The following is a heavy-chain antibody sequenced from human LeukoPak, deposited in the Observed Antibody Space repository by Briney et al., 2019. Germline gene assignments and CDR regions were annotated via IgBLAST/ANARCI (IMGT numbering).Heavy chain of an antibody. CDR2: LRYDGSNK. V-gene: IGHV3-30*02. J-gene: IGHJ5*02. CDR3: ARGAESRYCSSTSCLTWFDP. Sequence: GGSLRLSCAASGFTFSSYGMHWVRQAPGKGLEWVAFLRYDGSNKYSADSVKGRFTISRDNAKNTLYLQMNSLRVEDTAVYYCARGAESRYCSSTSCLTWFDPWGQGTLVTVSS. CDR1: GFTFSSYG. D-gene: IGHD2-2*01.